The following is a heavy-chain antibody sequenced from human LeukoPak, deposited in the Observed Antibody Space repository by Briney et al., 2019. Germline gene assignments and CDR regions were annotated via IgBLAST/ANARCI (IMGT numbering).Heavy chain of an antibody. CDR1: GGSISSGSYY. CDR2: IYTSGST. V-gene: IGHV4-61*02. CDR3: ARYSGYDYYDPTYYFDY. J-gene: IGHJ4*02. Sequence: SGTLSLTCTVSGGSISSGSYYWSWIRQPAGKGLEWIGRIYTSGSTNYNPSLKSRVTISVDTSKNQFSLKLSSVTAADTAVYYCARYSGYDYYDPTYYFDYWGQGTLVTVSS. D-gene: IGHD5-12*01.